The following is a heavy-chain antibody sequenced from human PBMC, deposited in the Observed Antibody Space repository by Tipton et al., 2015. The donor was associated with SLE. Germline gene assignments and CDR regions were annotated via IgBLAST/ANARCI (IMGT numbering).Heavy chain of an antibody. D-gene: IGHD6-6*01. Sequence: LRLSCTVSGGSISSYYWSWIRQPPGKGLEWIGYIYYSGSTNYNPSLKSRVTISVDRSKNQFSLKLSSVTAADTAVYYCARDSSSSPFDYWGQGTLVTVS. V-gene: IGHV4-59*12. J-gene: IGHJ4*02. CDR2: IYYSGST. CDR1: GGSISSYY. CDR3: ARDSSSSPFDY.